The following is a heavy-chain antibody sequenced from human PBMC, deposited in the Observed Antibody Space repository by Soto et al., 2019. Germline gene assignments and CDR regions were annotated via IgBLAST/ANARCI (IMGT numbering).Heavy chain of an antibody. J-gene: IGHJ4*02. V-gene: IGHV4-4*07. Sequence: QLQLQESGPGQVRPSATLSLTCLVSGVSLTSYTWSWVRQPANKGLAWIGRVFSSVSTTYNPTLRSRVSSSMDTAENRISLKLASVTAADAGVYFCARDGMTTGDTWGPGTLVTVSS. CDR3: ARDGMTTGDT. D-gene: IGHD2-21*02. CDR1: GVSLTSYT. CDR2: VFSSVST.